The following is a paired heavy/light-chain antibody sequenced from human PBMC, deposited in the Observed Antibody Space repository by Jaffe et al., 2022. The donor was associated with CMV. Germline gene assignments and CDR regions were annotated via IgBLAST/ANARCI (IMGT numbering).Heavy chain of an antibody. CDR2: ITGNGGST. V-gene: IGHV3-23*04. CDR3: AKEGAISGGYLGGPRYFDY. Sequence: EVRLVESGGGLVQPGGSLRLSCAASGFSFSVYGMSWVRQAPGKGLEWVSSITGNGGSTYYADSVKGRFTISRDNSKNTLYLEVNSLRAEDTAVYYCAKEGAISGGYLGGPRYFDYWGQGTLVTVSS. CDR1: GFSFSVYG. D-gene: IGHD1-26*01. J-gene: IGHJ4*02.
Light chain of an antibody. CDR1: SAHSSYA. V-gene: IGLV4-69*01. CDR3: QTWGTGIQV. CDR2: LSNDGSH. Sequence: QLVLTQSPSASASLGASVKLTCTLSSAHSSYAVAWHQQQPEKGPRYLMNLSNDGSHNKGDGIPDRFSGSSSGAERYLTISSLQSEDEGDYYCQTWGTGIQVFGGGTKLTVL. J-gene: IGLJ3*02.